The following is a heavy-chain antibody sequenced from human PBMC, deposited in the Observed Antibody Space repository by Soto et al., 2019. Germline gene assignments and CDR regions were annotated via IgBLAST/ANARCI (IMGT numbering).Heavy chain of an antibody. J-gene: IGHJ5*02. V-gene: IGHV4-34*01. CDR2: INHSGTT. D-gene: IGHD1-1*01. CDR1: GGSFSGYQ. CDR3: ARGWRFDP. Sequence: DTLSLTCGVYGGSFSGYQWNWIRQSPGQGLEWIGEINHSGTTKYNPSLESRINLSVDTSKKQFSLKMFSVTAADTAIYYCARGWRFDPWGQGTQVTVSS.